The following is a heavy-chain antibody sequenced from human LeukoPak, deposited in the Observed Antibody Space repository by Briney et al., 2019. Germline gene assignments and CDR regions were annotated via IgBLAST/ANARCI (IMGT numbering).Heavy chain of an antibody. CDR3: ARDPLRITSWYFDL. J-gene: IGHJ2*01. V-gene: IGHV4-59*01. Sequence: TPSETLSLTCTVSGGSISSYYWSWIRQPSGKGLEWIGYIYYSGSTNYNPSLKSRVTISVDTSKNQFSLKLSPVTAADTAVYYCARDPLRITSWYFDLWGRGTLVTVSS. CDR1: GGSISSYY. CDR2: IYYSGST. D-gene: IGHD3-10*01.